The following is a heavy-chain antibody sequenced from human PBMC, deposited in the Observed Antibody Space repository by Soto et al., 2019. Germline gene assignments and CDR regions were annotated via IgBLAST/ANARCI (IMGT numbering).Heavy chain of an antibody. J-gene: IGHJ4*02. CDR1: GFSFTNYG. CDR3: ARYNWNCGIDY. Sequence: QEHLVESGGGVVQPGRSLRLSCAASGFSFTNYGMHWVRQAPGKGLEWVAVISYDGNNKHYADSVKGRFTISRDTSNHTVSMQMYSLRPEDTAVYYCARYNWNCGIDYWGQGTLVTVSS. V-gene: IGHV3-30*03. CDR2: ISYDGNNK. D-gene: IGHD1-7*01.